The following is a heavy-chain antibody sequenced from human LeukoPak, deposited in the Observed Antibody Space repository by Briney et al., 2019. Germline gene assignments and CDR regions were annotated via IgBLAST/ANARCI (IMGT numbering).Heavy chain of an antibody. CDR1: GSTFSSYE. J-gene: IGHJ4*02. V-gene: IGHV3-48*03. Sequence: PGGSLRLSCAVSGSTFSSYEMNWVRQAPGKGLEWVSYISSSGSTIYYADSVKGRFTISRDNAKNSLYLQMNSLRAEDTAVYYCARLPDSSTDYWGQGTLVTVSS. CDR3: ARLPDSSTDY. CDR2: ISSSGSTI. D-gene: IGHD6-19*01.